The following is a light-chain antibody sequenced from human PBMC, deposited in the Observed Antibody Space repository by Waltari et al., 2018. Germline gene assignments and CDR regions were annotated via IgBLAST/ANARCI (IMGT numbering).Light chain of an antibody. CDR3: HSRDSNGDVL. CDR1: SLSTYY. V-gene: IGLV3-19*01. CDR2: GKN. J-gene: IGLJ2*01. Sequence: SSELTQDPAVSVALGQTVRITCPGDSLSTYYVSWFQQKAGQAPTLVIYGKNNRPSGIPDRFSASTSGSRASLTIIGAQAEDEADYYCHSRDSNGDVLIGGGTKVTVV.